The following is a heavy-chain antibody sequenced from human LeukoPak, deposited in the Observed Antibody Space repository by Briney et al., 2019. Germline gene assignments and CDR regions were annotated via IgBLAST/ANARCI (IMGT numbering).Heavy chain of an antibody. CDR1: GGSISSYY. J-gene: IGHJ5*02. Sequence: SSETLSLTCTVSGGSISSYYWSWIRQPPGKGLEWIGYIYYSGSTNYNPSLKSRVTISVDTSKNQFSLKLSSVTAADTAVYYCARDLSQEYCSGGSCYVGINWFDPWGQGTLVTVSS. D-gene: IGHD2-15*01. V-gene: IGHV4-59*01. CDR3: ARDLSQEYCSGGSCYVGINWFDP. CDR2: IYYSGST.